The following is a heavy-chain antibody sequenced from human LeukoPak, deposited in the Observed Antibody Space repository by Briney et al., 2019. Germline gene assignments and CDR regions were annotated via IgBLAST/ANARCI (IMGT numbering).Heavy chain of an antibody. CDR1: GYTFTGYY. D-gene: IGHD4-23*01. V-gene: IGHV1-2*02. Sequence: ASVKVSCKASGYTFTGYYMHWVRQAPGQGLEWMGWINPNSGGTNYAQKFQGRVTMTRDTSISTAYMELSRLRSDDTAVYYCARITTRWGPDRGSAFDYWGQGTLVTVSS. CDR2: INPNSGGT. CDR3: ARITTRWGPDRGSAFDY. J-gene: IGHJ4*02.